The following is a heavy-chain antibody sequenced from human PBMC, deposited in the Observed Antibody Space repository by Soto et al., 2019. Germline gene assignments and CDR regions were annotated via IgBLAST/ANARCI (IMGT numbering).Heavy chain of an antibody. Sequence: ASVKVSCKASGGTFSSYTISWVRQAPGKGLEWMGGFDPEDGETIYAQKFQGRVTMTEDTSTDTAYMELSSLRSEDTAVYYCVGGLLLGAFDIWGQGTMVTVSS. CDR1: GGTFSSYT. CDR2: FDPEDGET. J-gene: IGHJ3*02. D-gene: IGHD2-15*01. V-gene: IGHV1-24*01. CDR3: VGGLLLGAFDI.